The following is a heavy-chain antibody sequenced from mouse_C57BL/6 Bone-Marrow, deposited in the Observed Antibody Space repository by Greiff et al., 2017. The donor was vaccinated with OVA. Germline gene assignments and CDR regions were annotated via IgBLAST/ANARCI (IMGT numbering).Heavy chain of an antibody. CDR2: INPYNGGT. J-gene: IGHJ4*01. Sequence: EVKLMESGPVLVKPGASVKMSCKASGYTFTDYYMNWVKQSHGKSLEWIGVINPYNGGTSYNQKFKGKATLTVDKSSSTAYMELNSLTSEDSAVYYCVYDYDDAMDYWGQGTSVTVSS. CDR3: VYDYDDAMDY. V-gene: IGHV1-19*01. D-gene: IGHD2-4*01. CDR1: GYTFTDYY.